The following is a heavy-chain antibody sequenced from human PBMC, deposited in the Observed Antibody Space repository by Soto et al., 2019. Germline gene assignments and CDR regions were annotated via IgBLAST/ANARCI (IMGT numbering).Heavy chain of an antibody. CDR2: IHYSGGT. Sequence: PSETLSLTCSLSGDSITRSTYFWAWIRQPPGKGLEWIGYIHYSGGTKYNPSLRSRVTISLDTSNNQFSLRLSSVTAADTAVYYCAMITFGGIIVHYWGQGTLVTVSS. J-gene: IGHJ4*02. CDR1: GDSITRSTYF. V-gene: IGHV4-61*05. CDR3: AMITFGGIIVHY. D-gene: IGHD3-16*02.